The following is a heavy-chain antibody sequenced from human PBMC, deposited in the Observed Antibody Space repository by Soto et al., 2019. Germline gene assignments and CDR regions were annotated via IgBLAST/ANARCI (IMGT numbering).Heavy chain of an antibody. CDR2: IIYSGST. CDR1: GDSISSGVYY. CDR3: VRPLDGNYPMYYFNH. J-gene: IGHJ4*02. V-gene: IGHV4-39*01. Sequence: QLQLQESGPGLVKPSETLSLICTVSGDSISSGVYYWGWIRQPPGKGLEWIGSIIYSGSTYYNPSLKSRVTISVDTSKNQFSLKLSSVTAADTALYYCVRPLDGNYPMYYFNHWGQGTLVTVSS. D-gene: IGHD1-1*01.